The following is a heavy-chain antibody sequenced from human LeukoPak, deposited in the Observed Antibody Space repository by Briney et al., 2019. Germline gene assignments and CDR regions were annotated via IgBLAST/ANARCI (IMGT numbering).Heavy chain of an antibody. J-gene: IGHJ4*02. CDR2: IIPIFGTT. Sequence: ASVKVSCTASGGTFSSYAISWVRQAPGQGLEWMGGIIPIFGTTNYAQKFKGRVTITTDESTSTAYMELSSLRSEDTAVYYCARDQEIWGQGTLVTVSS. CDR1: GGTFSSYA. CDR3: ARDQEI. V-gene: IGHV1-69*05.